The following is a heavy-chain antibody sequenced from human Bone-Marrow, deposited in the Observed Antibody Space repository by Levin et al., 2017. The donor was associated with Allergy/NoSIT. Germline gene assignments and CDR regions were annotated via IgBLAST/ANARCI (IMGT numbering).Heavy chain of an antibody. V-gene: IGHV5-51*01. D-gene: IGHD6-13*01. Sequence: GASVKVSCKASGYSFANYWIGWVRQMPGKGLEWMGVIYPDDSDTRYSPSFQGQVTISADKDISTAYLQWSSLKASDTAIYYCATRYSSSWYPFEDWGQGTQVTVSS. CDR1: GYSFANYW. CDR2: IYPDDSDT. CDR3: ATRYSSSWYPFED. J-gene: IGHJ4*02.